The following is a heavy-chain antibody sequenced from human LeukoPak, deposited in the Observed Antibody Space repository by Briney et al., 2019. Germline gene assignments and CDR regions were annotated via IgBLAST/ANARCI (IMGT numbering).Heavy chain of an antibody. Sequence: SVKVSCKASGGTFSSYAIIWVRRAPGQGLEWMGGIIPILGTANYAQKFQGRVTITADESTSTAYMELSSLRSEDTAVYYCARAPYDILTGYYLYYFDYWGQGTLVTVSS. CDR2: IIPILGTA. V-gene: IGHV1-69*13. D-gene: IGHD3-9*01. CDR1: GGTFSSYA. CDR3: ARAPYDILTGYYLYYFDY. J-gene: IGHJ4*02.